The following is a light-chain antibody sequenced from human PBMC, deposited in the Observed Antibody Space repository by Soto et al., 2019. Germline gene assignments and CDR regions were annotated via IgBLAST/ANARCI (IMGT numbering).Light chain of an antibody. J-gene: IGKJ1*01. CDR3: QQYYSFPRT. CDR1: QSISSY. CDR2: AAS. Sequence: IQITQSPASLSASVGDIVTITCRASQSISSYLNWYQQKPGKAPKLLIYAASSLQSGVPSRFSGSGSGTDFTLTISSLQPEDFATYYCQQYYSFPRTFGQGTKADIK. V-gene: IGKV1-39*01.